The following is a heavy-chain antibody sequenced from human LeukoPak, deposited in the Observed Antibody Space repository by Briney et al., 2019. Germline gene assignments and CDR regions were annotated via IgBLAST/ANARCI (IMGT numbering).Heavy chain of an antibody. J-gene: IGHJ6*02. CDR1: GFTFSSYA. V-gene: IGHV3-23*01. CDR2: ISGSGGST. CDR3: AKGPWDYDILTGYYLAYYYYGMDV. Sequence: GGSLRLSCAASGFTFSSYAMSWVRQAPGKGLEWVSAISGSGGSTYYADSVKGRFTISRDNSKNTLYLQMNSLRAEDTAVYYCAKGPWDYDILTGYYLAYYYYGMDVWGQGTTVTVSS. D-gene: IGHD3-9*01.